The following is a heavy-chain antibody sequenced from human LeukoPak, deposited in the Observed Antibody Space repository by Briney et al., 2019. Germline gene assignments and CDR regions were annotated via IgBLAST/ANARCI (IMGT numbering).Heavy chain of an antibody. J-gene: IGHJ6*02. CDR2: ISSSSSTI. Sequence: GGSLRLSCAASGFTFSSYSMNWVRQAPGKGLEWVSYISSSSSTIYYADSVKGRFTISRDNSKNSLYLQMNSLRTEDTALYYCAKDIGGYCSGGSCYPQPTVFYGMDVWGQGTTVTVSS. CDR3: AKDIGGYCSGGSCYPQPTVFYGMDV. CDR1: GFTFSSYS. V-gene: IGHV3-48*04. D-gene: IGHD2-15*01.